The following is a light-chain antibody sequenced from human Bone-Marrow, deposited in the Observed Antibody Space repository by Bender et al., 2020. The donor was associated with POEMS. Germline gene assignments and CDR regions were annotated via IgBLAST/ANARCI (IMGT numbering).Light chain of an antibody. CDR1: SSNIGAHA. Sequence: QPVLTQPPPASGTPGQRVTISCSGGSSNIGAHAVNWYQHLPGTAPKLLIYSSHRRPSEVPDRFSGSRSGTSASLAISGDQSEDEADYYCAVWDDSLNGWVVGGGTKLIVL. V-gene: IGLV1-44*01. CDR3: AVWDDSLNGWV. CDR2: SSH. J-gene: IGLJ3*02.